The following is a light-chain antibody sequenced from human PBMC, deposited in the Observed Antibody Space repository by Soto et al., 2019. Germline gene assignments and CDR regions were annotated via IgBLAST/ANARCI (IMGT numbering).Light chain of an antibody. CDR1: QGIYTY. V-gene: IGKV1-9*01. J-gene: IGKJ1*01. CDR2: AAS. Sequence: DIQLTQSPSFLSASVADRVTITCRASQGIYTYLAWYQQKPGKAPELLIYAASTLQSGVPSRFSGSGSGTEFSLTISSLQPEDVATYYCQHRNSYPWTFGQGTKVEIK. CDR3: QHRNSYPWT.